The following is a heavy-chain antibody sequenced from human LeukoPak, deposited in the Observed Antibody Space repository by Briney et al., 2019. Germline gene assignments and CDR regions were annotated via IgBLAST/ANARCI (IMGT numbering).Heavy chain of an antibody. CDR1: GGSISSSSYY. D-gene: IGHD3-22*01. Sequence: SETLSLTCTVSGGSISSSSYYWGWIRQPPGKGLEWIGSIYCSGSTYYNPSLKSRVTISVDTSKNQFSLKLSSVTAADTAVYYCARLQRGYFYDYWGQGTLVTVSS. J-gene: IGHJ4*02. CDR3: ARLQRGYFYDY. V-gene: IGHV4-39*07. CDR2: IYCSGST.